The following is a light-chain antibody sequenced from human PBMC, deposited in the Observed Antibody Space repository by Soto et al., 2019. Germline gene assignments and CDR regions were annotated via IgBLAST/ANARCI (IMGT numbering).Light chain of an antibody. J-gene: IGKJ1*01. V-gene: IGKV3-20*01. CDR1: QSISNNF. Sequence: EIVLTQSPGTLSLSPGERATLSCRASQSISNNFLAWYQQKPGQAPRVLIHGASSRATGIPDRISGSGSGTDLALTISRLEPEDFAVYYRQQYDRSPWTFGQGTKLDIK. CDR3: QQYDRSPWT. CDR2: GAS.